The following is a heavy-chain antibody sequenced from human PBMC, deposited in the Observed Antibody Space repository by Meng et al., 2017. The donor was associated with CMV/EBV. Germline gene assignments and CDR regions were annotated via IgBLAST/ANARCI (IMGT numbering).Heavy chain of an antibody. J-gene: IGHJ6*02. Sequence: GSLRLSCTVSGGSMDNVNYYWGWIRQPPGKGLEWIGNVYYNGNNYYNSSLKSRVSISADTSKNQFFLKLSSVTAADTAVYYCATPTNYYYYGMDVWGQGTTVTVSS. CDR3: ATPTNYYYYGMDV. D-gene: IGHD2-8*01. V-gene: IGHV4-39*07. CDR1: GGSMDNVNYY. CDR2: VYYNGNN.